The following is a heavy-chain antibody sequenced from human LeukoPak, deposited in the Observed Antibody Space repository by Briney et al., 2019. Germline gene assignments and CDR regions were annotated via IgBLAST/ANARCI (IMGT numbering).Heavy chain of an antibody. CDR1: GYTFTGYY. CDR2: INPNSGGT. Sequence: ASVKVSCKASGYTFTGYYMHWVRQAPGQGLEWMGWINPNSGGTNYAQKFQGRVTMTRDTSISTAYMELTRLRSDDTAVYYCARYEWELHDFDYWGQGTLVTVSS. CDR3: ARYEWELHDFDY. J-gene: IGHJ4*02. D-gene: IGHD1-26*01. V-gene: IGHV1-2*02.